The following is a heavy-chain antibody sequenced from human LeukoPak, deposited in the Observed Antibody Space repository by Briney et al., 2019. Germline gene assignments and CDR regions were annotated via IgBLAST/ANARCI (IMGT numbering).Heavy chain of an antibody. CDR1: GYTFTSYY. CDR2: INPSGGST. CDR3: ASWAAVAGRGGSFDY. Sequence: GASVKVSWKASGYTFTSYYMHWVRQAPGQGLEWMGIINPSGGSTSYAQKFQGRVTMTRDTSTSTVYMELSSLRSEDTAVYYCASWAAVAGRGGSFDYWGQGTLVTVSS. D-gene: IGHD6-19*01. V-gene: IGHV1-46*01. J-gene: IGHJ4*02.